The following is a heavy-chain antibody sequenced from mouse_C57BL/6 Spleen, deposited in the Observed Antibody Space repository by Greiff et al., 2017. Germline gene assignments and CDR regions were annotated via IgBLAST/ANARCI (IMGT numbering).Heavy chain of an antibody. V-gene: IGHV5-16*01. CDR1: GFTFSDYY. CDR2: INYDGRST. D-gene: IGHD1-1*01. Sequence: EVMLVESEGGLVQPGSSMKLSCTASGFTFSDYYMAWVRQVPEKGLEWVANINYDGRSTYYLDSLKSRFIISRDNAKNILYLQMSSLKSEDTATYYCARDKDYYYGSSYWYFDVWGTGTTVTVSS. J-gene: IGHJ1*03. CDR3: ARDKDYYYGSSYWYFDV.